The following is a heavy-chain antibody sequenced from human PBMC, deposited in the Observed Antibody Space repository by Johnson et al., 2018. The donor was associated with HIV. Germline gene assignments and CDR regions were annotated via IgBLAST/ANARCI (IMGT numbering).Heavy chain of an antibody. CDR3: TREGRTVAAFTVGAFDF. J-gene: IGHJ3*01. V-gene: IGHV3-72*01. Sequence: VQLVESGGGLVQPGGSLRLSCAASGFTVSSNYMDWVRQAPGKGLDWVGRTRNKANSYTTEYAASVKGRFIISRDDSKNTLYLQMNSLKTEDTAVYYCTREGRTVAAFTVGAFDFWGQGTVVTVSS. CDR2: TRNKANSYTT. D-gene: IGHD6-19*01. CDR1: GFTVSSNY.